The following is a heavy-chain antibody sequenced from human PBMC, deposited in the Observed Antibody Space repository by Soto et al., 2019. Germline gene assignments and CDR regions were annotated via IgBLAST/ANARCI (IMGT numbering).Heavy chain of an antibody. V-gene: IGHV3-30*18. D-gene: IGHD6-13*01. J-gene: IGHJ4*02. Sequence: LRLSCAASGFTFSSYGMHWVRQAPGKGLEWVAVISYDGSNKYYADSVKGRFTISRDNSKNTLYLQMNSLRAEDTAVYYCAKYSSSWFVDYWGQGTLVTVSS. CDR3: AKYSSSWFVDY. CDR1: GFTFSSYG. CDR2: ISYDGSNK.